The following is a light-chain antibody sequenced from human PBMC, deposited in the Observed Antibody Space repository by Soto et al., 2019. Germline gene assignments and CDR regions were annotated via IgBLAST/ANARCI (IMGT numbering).Light chain of an antibody. CDR1: QSIGTY. V-gene: IGKV1-39*01. CDR2: AAS. J-gene: IGKJ2*01. CDR3: QQSYSTPRT. Sequence: DIQMTQSPSSLSASVGERVTITCRASQSIGTYLNWYQLKPGKAPKVLIYAASSLQSGVPSRFSGSGSGTDFTLTIGSLQPEDFATYYCQQSYSTPRTFGQGTKLEMK.